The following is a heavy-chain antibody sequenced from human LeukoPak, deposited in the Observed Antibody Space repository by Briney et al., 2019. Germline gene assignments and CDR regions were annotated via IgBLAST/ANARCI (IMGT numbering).Heavy chain of an antibody. V-gene: IGHV1-2*02. CDR1: GYSFTAYY. D-gene: IGHD1-14*01. CDR2: VVTNNGDT. Sequence: ASVKVSCKTSGYSFTAYYIHWVRQAPGQGLEWMGWVVTNNGDTRYAQRFQGSVAMTRDTSISTAYMELNSLTSDDTAVYYCARGGPHHGFGYWGQGTLVTVSA. CDR3: ARGGPHHGFGY. J-gene: IGHJ4*02.